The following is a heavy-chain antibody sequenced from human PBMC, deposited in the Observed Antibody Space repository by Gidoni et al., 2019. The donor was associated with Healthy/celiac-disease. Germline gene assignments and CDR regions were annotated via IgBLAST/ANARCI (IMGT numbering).Heavy chain of an antibody. CDR3: AKASRGGVVRGYFDY. CDR2: TSYDGRNK. Sequence: QVQLVESGGGVVQPGRSLSLSCAASGFPFRSYGMHWVRQAPGKGLEWVAVTSYDGRNKYYADSVKGRFTISRDNSKNTLYLQMNSLRAEDTAVYYCAKASRGGVVRGYFDYWGQGTLVTVSS. CDR1: GFPFRSYG. V-gene: IGHV3-30*18. D-gene: IGHD3-3*01. J-gene: IGHJ4*02.